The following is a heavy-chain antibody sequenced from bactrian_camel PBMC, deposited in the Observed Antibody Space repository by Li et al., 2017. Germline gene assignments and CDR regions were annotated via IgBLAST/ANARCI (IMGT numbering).Heavy chain of an antibody. V-gene: IGHV3S25*01. CDR1: GFTFSSYW. J-gene: IGHJ6*01. Sequence: QLVESGGGLVQPGGSLRLSCAASGFTFSSYWMYWVRQAPGKGLEWVSAINSGGGTTYYADSVKGRFTISRDNAKNTVYLQMNSLKPEDTAVYYCALAVPCMGWSMPAPKASDFGYWGQGTQVTVS. D-gene: IGHD6*01. CDR2: INSGGGTT. CDR3: ALAVPCMGWSMPAPKASDFGY.